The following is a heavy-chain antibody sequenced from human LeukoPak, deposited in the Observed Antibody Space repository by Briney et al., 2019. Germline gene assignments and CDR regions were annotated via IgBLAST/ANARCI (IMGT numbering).Heavy chain of an antibody. Sequence: SVKVSCKASGYSFTGYYMHWVRQAPGQGLEWMGRIDPNSGGTNYAQKFQGRVTMTRDTSISTIYVELSSLTSDDTAVYYCAKAGSRSWYSFDYWGQGTLVTVSS. CDR3: AKAGSRSWYSFDY. CDR1: GYSFTGYY. D-gene: IGHD6-13*01. V-gene: IGHV1-2*06. CDR2: IDPNSGGT. J-gene: IGHJ4*02.